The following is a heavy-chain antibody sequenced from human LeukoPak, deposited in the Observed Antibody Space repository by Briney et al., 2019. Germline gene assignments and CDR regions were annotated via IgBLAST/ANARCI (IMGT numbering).Heavy chain of an antibody. CDR3: AKFCSGGSCHLPGPDFDY. D-gene: IGHD2-15*01. V-gene: IGHV1-18*01. J-gene: IGHJ4*02. Sequence: ASVWVSCKASGYTFTTYGISWVRQAPGQGLEWMGWISAYNGDTNYAQNLQGRVTMTTEKSTSTAYMELRSLRSDDTAVYYCAKFCSGGSCHLPGPDFDYWGQGTLVTVSS. CDR2: ISAYNGDT. CDR1: GYTFTTYG.